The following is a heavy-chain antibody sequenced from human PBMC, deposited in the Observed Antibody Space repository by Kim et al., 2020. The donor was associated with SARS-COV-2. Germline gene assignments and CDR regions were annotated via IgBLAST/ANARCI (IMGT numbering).Heavy chain of an antibody. Sequence: STHYNPSLRSRVTIAVDKSKNQFSLRLSSVTAADTAMYYCARFSRAGFDPWVQGSVVTGSS. D-gene: IGHD3-3*02. CDR3: ARFSRAGFDP. CDR2: ST. J-gene: IGHJ5*02. V-gene: IGHV4-30-2*04.